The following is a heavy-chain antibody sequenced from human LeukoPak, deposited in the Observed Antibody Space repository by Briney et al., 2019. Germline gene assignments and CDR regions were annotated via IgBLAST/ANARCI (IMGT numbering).Heavy chain of an antibody. CDR3: ARGRIAARRGWFDP. D-gene: IGHD6-6*01. CDR1: GGSISSGSYY. Sequence: SSETLSLTCTVSGGSISSGSYYWSWIRQPAGKGLEWIGRIYTSGSTNYNPSLKSRVTISVDTSKNQFSLKLSSVTAADTAVYYCARGRIAARRGWFDPWGQGTLVTVSS. CDR2: IYTSGST. J-gene: IGHJ5*02. V-gene: IGHV4-61*02.